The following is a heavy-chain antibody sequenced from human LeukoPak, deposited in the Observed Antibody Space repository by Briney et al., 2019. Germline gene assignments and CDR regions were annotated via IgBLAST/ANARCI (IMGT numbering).Heavy chain of an antibody. D-gene: IGHD6-19*01. Sequence: SETLSLTSTVSGDSISSYYWSWIRQSPGKGLEWIGYIYYSGNTNYNPSLKSRVTISLDTSKNQFSLNLRSVTAADTAVYYCARNKGWNSSGWYGFDYWGQGTLVTVSS. CDR2: IYYSGNT. CDR1: GDSISSYY. V-gene: IGHV4-59*01. CDR3: ARNKGWNSSGWYGFDY. J-gene: IGHJ4*02.